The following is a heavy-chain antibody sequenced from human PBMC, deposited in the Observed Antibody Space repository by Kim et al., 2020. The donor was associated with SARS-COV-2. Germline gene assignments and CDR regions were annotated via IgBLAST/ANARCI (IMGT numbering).Heavy chain of an antibody. D-gene: IGHD6-19*01. V-gene: IGHV3-9*01. J-gene: IGHJ4*02. CDR3: AKEISIGWGFDY. CDR1: GFTFDDYS. CDR2: INWNSGSI. Sequence: GGSLRLSCAASGFTFDDYSMHWVRQAPGKGLEWVSGINWNSGSIGYVDSVKGRFTISRDNAKNSLYLQMNSLRAEDTALYYCAKEISIGWGFDYWGQGTLVTVSS.